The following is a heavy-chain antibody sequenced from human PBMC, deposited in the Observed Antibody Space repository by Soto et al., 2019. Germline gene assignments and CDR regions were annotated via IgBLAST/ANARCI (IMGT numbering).Heavy chain of an antibody. CDR3: ARDWNGYRDY. J-gene: IGHJ4*02. Sequence: VQLVESGGGVVQPGGFLRLSCAAYGFMFSGYWMTWVRQAPGKGLEWVANIKQDVSEIYYVDSVRGRFTISRDNVKNSLYLQMNSLRAEDTAVYYCARDWNGYRDYWGQGTLVTVSS. CDR2: IKQDVSEI. CDR1: GFMFSGYW. V-gene: IGHV3-7*05. D-gene: IGHD5-12*01.